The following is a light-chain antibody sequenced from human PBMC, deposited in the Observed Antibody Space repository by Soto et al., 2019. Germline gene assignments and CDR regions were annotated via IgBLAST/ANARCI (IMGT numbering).Light chain of an antibody. CDR1: KSVSSY. J-gene: IGKJ4*01. CDR3: QQRINWLT. CDR2: DAS. Sequence: EIVLTQSPATLSLSPGERATLSCRASKSVSSYLAWYQQKTGQAPRLLIYDASNRATGIPARFSGSGSGTDFTLTISSLEPEDFAVYYCQQRINWLTFGGGTKVEIK. V-gene: IGKV3-11*01.